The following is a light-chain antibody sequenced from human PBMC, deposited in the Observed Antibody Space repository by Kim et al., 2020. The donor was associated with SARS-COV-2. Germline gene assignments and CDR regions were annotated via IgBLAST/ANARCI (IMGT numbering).Light chain of an antibody. CDR2: GKN. J-gene: IGLJ2*01. V-gene: IGLV3-19*01. CDR1: SLRNYY. Sequence: SSELTQDPAVSVALGQTVTITCQGDSLRNYYASWYQQKPGQAPLIVIYGKNNRPSGIPDRFSGSTSGNTASLTITGAQAEDEADYYCNSRDSTTNHLVFGGGTQLTVL. CDR3: NSRDSTTNHLV.